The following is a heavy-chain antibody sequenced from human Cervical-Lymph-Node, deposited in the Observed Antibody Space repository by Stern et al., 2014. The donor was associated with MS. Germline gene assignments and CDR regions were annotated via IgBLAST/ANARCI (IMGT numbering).Heavy chain of an antibody. CDR1: GGTTNDYY. CDR3: GRDPDY. CDR2: VSHSGDT. Sequence: QVQLQESGPGLVKPSETLSLTCTVSGGTTNDYYWTWIRQPPGKGLEWIGYVSHSGDTNYNPSLKSRVTMSVDTSKNQVSLNLTSVTAADTAVYYCGRDPDYWGQGTLVAVSS. V-gene: IGHV4-59*01. J-gene: IGHJ4*02.